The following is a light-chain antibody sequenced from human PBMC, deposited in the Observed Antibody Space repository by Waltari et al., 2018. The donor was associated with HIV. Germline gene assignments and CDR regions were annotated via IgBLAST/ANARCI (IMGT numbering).Light chain of an antibody. J-gene: IGKJ5*01. CDR2: DVF. CDR1: QSVATY. V-gene: IGKV3-11*01. CDR3: QERDSWPPA. Sequence: ELVLTQSPATLSLSPGERATLSCRASQSVATYLAWYQHKPGQAPRLLLYDVFQRATGIPARFSGSGSGTDFTLTIDSLEPEDSAIYYCQERDSWPPAFGQGTRLEIK.